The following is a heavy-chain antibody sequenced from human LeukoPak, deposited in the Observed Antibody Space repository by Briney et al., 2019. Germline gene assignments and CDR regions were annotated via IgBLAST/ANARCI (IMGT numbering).Heavy chain of an antibody. V-gene: IGHV5-51*01. Sequence: GESLKISCKGSGYNFPDYWIGWVRPLPGKGLEWIGIIYPDDSDTKYSPSFQGQVTISVDMSISTAYLQWSSLQASDTAIYYCDVIYAVVGTFDIWGQGTVVTVSS. D-gene: IGHD2-8*01. CDR2: IYPDDSDT. CDR3: DVIYAVVGTFDI. CDR1: GYNFPDYW. J-gene: IGHJ3*02.